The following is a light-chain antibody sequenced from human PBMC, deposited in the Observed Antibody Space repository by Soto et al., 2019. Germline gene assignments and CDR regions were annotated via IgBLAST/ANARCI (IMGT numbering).Light chain of an antibody. V-gene: IGLV2-23*01. CDR3: CSYAGLGRV. CDR2: EAN. J-gene: IGLJ3*02. CDR1: SSDVGGSNL. Sequence: QSALTQPASVSGSPGQSLTISCTGTSSDVGGSNLVSWYQQHPGKAPKLIIYEANKRPSGVSNHFFASKSGNTASLTISGLQAADEAHYYCCSYAGLGRVFGGGTKVTVL.